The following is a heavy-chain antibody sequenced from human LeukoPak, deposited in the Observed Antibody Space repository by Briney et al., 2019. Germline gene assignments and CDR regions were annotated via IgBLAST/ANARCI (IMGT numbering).Heavy chain of an antibody. J-gene: IGHJ6*03. CDR2: INQVGSSK. CDR3: AKWPNPYYYYYYMDV. CDR1: GFTFTTYW. V-gene: IGHV3-7*03. Sequence: GGSLRLSCAASGFTFTTYWMGWVRQAPGKGPEWVANINQVGSSKYFVDSVKGRFIISRDNAKNTLYLQMNSLRAEDTAVYYCAKWPNPYYYYYYMDVWGKGTTVIVSS. D-gene: IGHD2-8*01.